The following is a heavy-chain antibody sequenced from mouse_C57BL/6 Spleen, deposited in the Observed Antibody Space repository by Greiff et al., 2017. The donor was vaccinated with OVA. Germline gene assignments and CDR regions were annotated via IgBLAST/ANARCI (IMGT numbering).Heavy chain of an antibody. CDR1: GFSLTSYG. D-gene: IGHD2-4*01. CDR3: ARGYYDYDGGSWFAY. CDR2: IWSGGST. J-gene: IGHJ3*01. Sequence: VQLQQSGPGLVQPSQSLSITCTVSGFSLTSYGVHWVRQSPGKGLEWLGVIWSGGSTDYNAAFISRLSISKDNSKSQVFFKMNSLQADDTAIYYCARGYYDYDGGSWFAYWGQGTLVTVSA. V-gene: IGHV2-2*01.